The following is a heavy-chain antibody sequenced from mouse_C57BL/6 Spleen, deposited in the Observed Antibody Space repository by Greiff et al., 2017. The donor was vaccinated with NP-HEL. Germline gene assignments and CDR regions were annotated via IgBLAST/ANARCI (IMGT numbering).Heavy chain of an antibody. D-gene: IGHD4-1*01. CDR3: ARELTGTGFAY. CDR2: IDPSDSYT. V-gene: IGHV1-59*01. Sequence: VQLQQPGAELVRPGTSVKLSCKASGYTFTSYWMHWVKQRPGQGLEWIGVIDPSDSYTNYNQKFKGKATLTVDTSSSTAYMQLSSLTSEDSAVYYCARELTGTGFAYWGQGTLVTVSA. CDR1: GYTFTSYW. J-gene: IGHJ3*01.